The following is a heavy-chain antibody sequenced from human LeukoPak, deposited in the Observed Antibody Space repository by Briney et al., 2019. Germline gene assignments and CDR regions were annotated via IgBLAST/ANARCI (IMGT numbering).Heavy chain of an antibody. CDR2: ISSSSGTI. D-gene: IGHD6-19*01. J-gene: IGHJ4*02. CDR1: GFTFSSYS. CDR3: ARGDSSGWCFDY. V-gene: IGHV3-48*01. Sequence: GGSLRLSCAASGFTFSSYSMNWVRQAPGKGLEWVSYISSSSGTIYYADSVKGRFTISRDNAKNSLYLQMNSLRAEDTAVYYCARGDSSGWCFDYWGQGTLVTVSS.